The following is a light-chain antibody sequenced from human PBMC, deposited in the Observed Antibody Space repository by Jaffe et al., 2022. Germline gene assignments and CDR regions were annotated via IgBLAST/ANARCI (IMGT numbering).Light chain of an antibody. J-gene: IGKJ1*01. CDR1: QSVLFSSNNRNY. Sequence: DIVMTQSPDSLAVSLGERATINCKSSQSVLFSSNNRNYLAWYQLKPGQSPKLLIYWASTRESGVPDRFSGSGSGTDFTLSISSLQTEDVAVYYCQQYYSIPWTFGQGTKVEMK. V-gene: IGKV4-1*01. CDR3: QQYYSIPWT. CDR2: WAS.